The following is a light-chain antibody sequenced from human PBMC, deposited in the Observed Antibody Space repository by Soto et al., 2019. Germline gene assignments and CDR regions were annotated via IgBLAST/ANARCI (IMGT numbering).Light chain of an antibody. CDR2: VVS. CDR3: QQGYDTPYT. J-gene: IGKJ2*01. Sequence: DIQMTQSPSSLSASVGDTVTITCRASQNIGRYLNWYQAIPGKAPKLLIYVVSNLQSGAPSRFSGSGSGTDFTLTISSLQDEDFATYYCQQGYDTPYTFGQGTKLDLK. CDR1: QNIGRY. V-gene: IGKV1-39*01.